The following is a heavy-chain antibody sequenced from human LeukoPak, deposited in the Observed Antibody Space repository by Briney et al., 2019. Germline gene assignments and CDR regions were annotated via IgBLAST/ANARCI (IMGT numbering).Heavy chain of an antibody. J-gene: IGHJ4*02. Sequence: GGSLRLSCAASGFTFSSYGMHWVRQAPGKGLEWVAFIRYDGSNKYYADSVKGRFTISRDNSKNTLYLQMDSLKSEDTALYYCSRYENGGNWGQGTLVTVSS. V-gene: IGHV3-30*02. CDR3: SRYENGGN. CDR2: IRYDGSNK. D-gene: IGHD5-24*01. CDR1: GFTFSSYG.